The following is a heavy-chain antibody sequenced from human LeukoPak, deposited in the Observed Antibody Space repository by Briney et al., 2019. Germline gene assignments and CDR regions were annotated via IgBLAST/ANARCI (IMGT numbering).Heavy chain of an antibody. J-gene: IGHJ4*02. CDR2: ISDGGRPL. V-gene: IGHV3-11*01. CDR3: ARRYCTPSSCYSDY. CDR1: GFIFSDYY. D-gene: IGHD2-8*01. Sequence: GGSLRLSCAASGFIFSDYYMSWIRQAPGKGLEWVSFISDGGRPLHYADSVKGRFTISRDNAKNSLYLQMNSLRDEDTTVYFCARRYCTPSSCYSDYWGQGALVTVSS.